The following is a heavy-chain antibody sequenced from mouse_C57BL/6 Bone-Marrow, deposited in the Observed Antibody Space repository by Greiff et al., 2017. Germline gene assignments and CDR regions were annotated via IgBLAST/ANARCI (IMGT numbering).Heavy chain of an antibody. D-gene: IGHD1-1*01. V-gene: IGHV1-19*01. CDR1: GYTFTDYY. CDR2: INPYNGGT. CDR3: AREAYYYGSRSAMDY. Sequence: EVQLQQSGPVLVKPGASVKMSCKASGYTFTDYYMNWVKQSHGKSLEWIGVINPYNGGTSYNQKFKGKATLTVDKSSSTAYMELNSLTSEDSAVYYCAREAYYYGSRSAMDYWGQGTSVTVSS. J-gene: IGHJ4*01.